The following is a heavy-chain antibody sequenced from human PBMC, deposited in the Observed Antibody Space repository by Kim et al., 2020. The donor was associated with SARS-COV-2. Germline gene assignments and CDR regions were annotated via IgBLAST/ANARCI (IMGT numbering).Heavy chain of an antibody. CDR1: GFTFSSYW. CDR3: ARGSLTAAAGHGQAALDI. Sequence: GGSLRLSCAASGFTFSSYWMHWVRQAPGKEPVWISHIDGDGSTARYAETVKGRFTISRDNAKNTLYLQMNSLTVDETALYFCARGSLTAAAGHGQAALDIWGQGTMVIVSS. J-gene: IGHJ3*02. D-gene: IGHD6-13*01. CDR2: IDGDGSTA. V-gene: IGHV3-74*01.